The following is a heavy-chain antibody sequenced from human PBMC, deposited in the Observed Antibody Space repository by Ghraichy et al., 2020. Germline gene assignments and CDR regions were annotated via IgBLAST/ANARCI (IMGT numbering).Heavy chain of an antibody. CDR3: ARSVRGRAPDY. CDR1: GDSVNSETHY. J-gene: IGHJ4*02. D-gene: IGHD3-10*01. CDR2: IYNTGRT. Sequence: SETLSLTCTVSGDSVNSETHYWSWIRQPTGKGLEWIAYIYNTGRTDSTPSLKSQVTVSIDTSSNQFSLKLNSVTAADTAVYYCARSVRGRAPDYWGQGTLVTVSS. V-gene: IGHV4-61*01.